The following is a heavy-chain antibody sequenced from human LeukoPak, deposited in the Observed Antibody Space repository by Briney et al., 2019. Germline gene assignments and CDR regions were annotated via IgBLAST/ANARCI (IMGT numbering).Heavy chain of an antibody. D-gene: IGHD5-12*01. V-gene: IGHV5-51*01. Sequence: GESLKISCQASGYFFTSYWIGWVRQMPGKGLEWMGIIIPRDSDTRYSTSFQGQVTISAKKSISTVYLQWSSLKASDTAKYYCEKGYSRVDYWGQGTLVTVSS. CDR3: EKGYSRVDY. CDR2: IIPRDSDT. CDR1: GYFFTSYW. J-gene: IGHJ4*02.